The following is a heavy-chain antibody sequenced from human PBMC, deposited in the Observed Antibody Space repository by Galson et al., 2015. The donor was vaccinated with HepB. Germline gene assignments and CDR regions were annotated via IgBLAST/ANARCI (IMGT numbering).Heavy chain of an antibody. CDR2: IYPRDSDT. J-gene: IGHJ4*02. D-gene: IGHD2-15*01. CDR3: ARQVVGAANFEY. Sequence: QSGAEVEKPGESLKISCTGSRESLRNYWIGWVRQQPGKGLEWMGIIYPRDSDTRYSPSFQGQITISADDSISTAYLQWSSLKVSDTAIYYCARQVVGAANFEYWGQGALVTVSS. CDR1: RESLRNYW. V-gene: IGHV5-51*01.